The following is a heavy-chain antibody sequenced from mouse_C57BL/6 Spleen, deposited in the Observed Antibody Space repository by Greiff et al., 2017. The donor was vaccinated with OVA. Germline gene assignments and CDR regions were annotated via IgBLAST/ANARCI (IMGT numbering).Heavy chain of an antibody. V-gene: IGHV14-4*01. CDR3: TTSHYYGTYDY. CDR1: GFNIKDDY. Sequence: VQLQQSGAELVRPGASVKLSCTASGFNIKDDYMHWVKQRPEQGLEWIGWIDPENGDTEYASKFQGKATITADTSSNTAYLQLSSLTSEDTAVYYCTTSHYYGTYDYWGQGTTRTVSS. D-gene: IGHD1-1*01. CDR2: IDPENGDT. J-gene: IGHJ2*01.